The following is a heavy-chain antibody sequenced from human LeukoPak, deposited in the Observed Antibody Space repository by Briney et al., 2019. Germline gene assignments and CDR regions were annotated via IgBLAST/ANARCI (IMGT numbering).Heavy chain of an antibody. J-gene: IGHJ4*02. CDR1: GGTFSSYA. D-gene: IGHD3-9*01. V-gene: IGHV1-18*01. Sequence: GASVKVSCKASGGTFSSYAISWVRQAPGQGLEWMGWISAYNGNTNYAQKLQGRVTMTTDTSTSTAYMELRSLRSDDTAVYYCARDTGKDVLRYFDWLHAFDYWGQGTLVTVSS. CDR2: ISAYNGNT. CDR3: ARDTGKDVLRYFDWLHAFDY.